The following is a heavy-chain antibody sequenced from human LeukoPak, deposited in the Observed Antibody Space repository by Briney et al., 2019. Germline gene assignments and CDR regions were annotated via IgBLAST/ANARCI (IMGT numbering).Heavy chain of an antibody. CDR3: AADEDTAMSSRD. Sequence: SVKVSCKASGFTFTSSAVQWARPARGQRLEWIGWIVVGSGNTNYAQKFQERVTITRDMSTSTAYMELSSLRSEDTAVYYCAADEDTAMSSRDWGQGTLVTVSS. V-gene: IGHV1-58*01. D-gene: IGHD5-18*01. J-gene: IGHJ4*02. CDR1: GFTFTSSA. CDR2: IVVGSGNT.